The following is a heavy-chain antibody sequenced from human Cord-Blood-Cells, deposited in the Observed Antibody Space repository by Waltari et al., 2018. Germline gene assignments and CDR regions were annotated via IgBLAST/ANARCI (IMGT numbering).Heavy chain of an antibody. D-gene: IGHD3-10*01. CDR3: ARGVGGSGSSVDAFDI. Sequence: QVQLQQWGAGLLKPSETLSLTCAVYGGSFSGYYWSWIRQPPGKGLEWIGEINHSGSTNYNPSLKSRVTISVDTSKNQFSLKLSSVTAADTAVYYCARGVGGSGSSVDAFDIWGQGTMVTVSS. J-gene: IGHJ3*02. CDR1: GGSFSGYY. V-gene: IGHV4-34*01. CDR2: INHSGST.